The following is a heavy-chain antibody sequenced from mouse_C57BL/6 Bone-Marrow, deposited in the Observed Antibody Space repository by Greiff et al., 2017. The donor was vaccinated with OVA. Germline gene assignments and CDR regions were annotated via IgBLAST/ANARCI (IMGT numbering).Heavy chain of an antibody. CDR2: IWSVGST. CDR1: GFSLTSYG. CDR3: ARRSSSGYWFAY. J-gene: IGHJ3*01. Sequence: VQLKESGPGLVQPSQSLSITCTVSGFSLTSYGVHWVRQSPGKGLEWLGVIWSVGSTDYNAAFISRLRISNDNSKSQAFFKMNSLQADDTAIYYCARRSSSGYWFAYWGQGTLVTVSA. V-gene: IGHV2-2*01. D-gene: IGHD3-2*02.